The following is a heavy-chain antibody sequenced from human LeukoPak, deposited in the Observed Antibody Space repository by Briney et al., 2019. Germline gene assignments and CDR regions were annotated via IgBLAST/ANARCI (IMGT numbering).Heavy chain of an antibody. J-gene: IGHJ4*02. CDR1: GVTFSSYA. CDR2: ISNNGGYT. V-gene: IGHV3-23*01. Sequence: GGSLRLSCAASGVTFSSYAMHWVRQAPGKGLEWVSAISNNGGYTYYADSVQGRFTISRDNSKSTLCLQMNSLRAEDTAVYYCAKQLGYCSDGSCYFPYWGQGTLVTVSS. D-gene: IGHD2-15*01. CDR3: AKQLGYCSDGSCYFPY.